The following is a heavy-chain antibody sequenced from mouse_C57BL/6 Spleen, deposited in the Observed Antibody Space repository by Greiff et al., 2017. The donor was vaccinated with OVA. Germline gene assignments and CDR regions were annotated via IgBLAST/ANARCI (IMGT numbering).Heavy chain of an antibody. V-gene: IGHV1-55*01. D-gene: IGHD1-1*01. Sequence: VQLQQPGAELVKPGASVKMSCKASGYTFTSYWITWVKQRPGQGLEWIGDIYPGSGSTNYNEKFKSKATLTVDTSSSTAYMQLSSLTSEDSAVYYCARRVYGSSYGWYFDVWGTGTTVTVSS. J-gene: IGHJ1*03. CDR2: IYPGSGST. CDR3: ARRVYGSSYGWYFDV. CDR1: GYTFTSYW.